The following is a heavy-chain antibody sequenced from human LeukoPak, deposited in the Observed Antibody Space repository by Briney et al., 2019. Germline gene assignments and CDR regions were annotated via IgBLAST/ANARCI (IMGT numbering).Heavy chain of an antibody. CDR1: GFTFSSYW. D-gene: IGHD3-22*01. J-gene: IGHJ4*02. CDR3: ARDIVNYYDSSGYY. Sequence: GGSLRLSCAASGFTFSSYWMSWVRQAPGKGLGWVANIKQDGSEKYYVDSVKGRFTISRDNAKNSLYLQMNSLRAEDTAVYYCARDIVNYYDSSGYYWGQGTLVTVSS. CDR2: IKQDGSEK. V-gene: IGHV3-7*01.